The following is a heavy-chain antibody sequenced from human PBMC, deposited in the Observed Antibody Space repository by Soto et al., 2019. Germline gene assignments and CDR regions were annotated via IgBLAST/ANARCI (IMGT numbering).Heavy chain of an antibody. J-gene: IGHJ5*02. V-gene: IGHV3-21*01. CDR1: GFTFRSFT. Sequence: SGGSLRLSCGASGFTFRSFTMNWWRQAPGKGLEWVSTISSNSAYIYYTDALRGRFTISRDNAKNSLHLQMNSLRAEDTAVYYCTRDASRDSSARGWFDPWGPGTLVTVSS. D-gene: IGHD6-13*01. CDR3: TRDASRDSSARGWFDP. CDR2: ISSNSAYI.